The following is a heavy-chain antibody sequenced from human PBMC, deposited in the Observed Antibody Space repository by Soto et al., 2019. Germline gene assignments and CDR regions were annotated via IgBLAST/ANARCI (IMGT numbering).Heavy chain of an antibody. Sequence: QVQLVQSGAEVKKPGSSVKVSCKASRGTFSSYAITWVRQAPGQGLEWMGRIIPIFGTTNYAQKFQGRVTITADESTSTAYMDLSSLRSDDTAVYYCAKIPVPYSSSNYYYYGMDVWGQGTTVTVSS. J-gene: IGHJ6*02. V-gene: IGHV1-69*15. CDR1: RGTFSSYA. D-gene: IGHD6-6*01. CDR3: AKIPVPYSSSNYYYYGMDV. CDR2: IIPIFGTT.